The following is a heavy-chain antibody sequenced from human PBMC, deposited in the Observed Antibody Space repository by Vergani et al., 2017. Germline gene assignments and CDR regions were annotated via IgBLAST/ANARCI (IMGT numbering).Heavy chain of an antibody. CDR1: GDTFSNYY. D-gene: IGHD3-9*01. CDR2: INPSGGQT. J-gene: IGHJ4*02. V-gene: IGHV1-46*03. CDR3: ARGDYGILTGYRY. Sequence: QVQVVQSGAEVKKSGASVKVSCKTSGDTFSNYYMNWVRQAPGQGLEWMGIINPSGGQTNYAQKFKGRVTMTRDTSTSTVYMELSSLRSEDTAIYYCARGDYGILTGYRYWGQGTLVTVSA.